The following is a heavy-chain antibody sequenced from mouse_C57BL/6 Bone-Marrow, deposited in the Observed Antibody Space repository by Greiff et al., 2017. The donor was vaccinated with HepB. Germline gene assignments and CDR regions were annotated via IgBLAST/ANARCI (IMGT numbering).Heavy chain of an antibody. CDR3: TRGYYGNYVDYFDY. V-gene: IGHV1-5*01. CDR2: IYPGNSDT. D-gene: IGHD2-1*01. CDR1: GYTFTSYW. Sequence: VQLQQSVTVLARPGASVKMSCKTSGYTFTSYWMHWVKQRPGQGLEWIGAIYPGNSDTSYNQKFKGKAKLTAVTSASTAYMELSSLTNEDSAVYYCTRGYYGNYVDYFDYWGQGTTLTVSS. J-gene: IGHJ2*01.